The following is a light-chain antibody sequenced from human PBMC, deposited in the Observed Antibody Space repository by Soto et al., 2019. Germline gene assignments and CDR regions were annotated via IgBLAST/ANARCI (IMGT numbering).Light chain of an antibody. CDR1: SGHSSYA. J-gene: IGLJ2*01. V-gene: IGLV4-69*01. Sequence: QAVVTQSPSASASLGASVKLTCTLSSGHSSYAIAWHQQQPEKGPRSLMKLNSDGSHSKGDGIPDRFSGSSSGAERYLTISSLQSEDEADYYCQTGGTGVVFGGGTKLTVL. CDR2: LNSDGSH. CDR3: QTGGTGVV.